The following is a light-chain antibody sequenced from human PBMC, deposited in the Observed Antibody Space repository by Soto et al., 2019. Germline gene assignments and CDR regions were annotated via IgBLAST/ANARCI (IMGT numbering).Light chain of an antibody. CDR3: GTWDSSLSAGPYV. J-gene: IGLJ1*01. V-gene: IGLV1-51*02. CDR1: SSNIGNNY. CDR2: ENN. Sequence: QSVLTQPHSVSAAPGQKVTISCSGSSSNIGNNYVSWYQQLPGTAPKLLIYENNKRPSGIPDRFSGSKSGTSATLGITGLQTGDEADDYCGTWDSSLSAGPYVFGTGTELTVL.